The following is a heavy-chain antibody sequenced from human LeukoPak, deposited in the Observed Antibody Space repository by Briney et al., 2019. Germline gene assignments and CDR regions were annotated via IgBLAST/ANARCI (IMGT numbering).Heavy chain of an antibody. CDR2: IHPGDSDT. D-gene: IGHD5-24*01. CDR3: ATHPGGLQSGFDT. Sequence: GESLKISCKGSGYSFTSYWIGWVRQMPGKGLEYMGIIHPGDSDTRYSPSFQGQVTISVDRSSSTAYIQWSRLKASDTAMYYCATHPGGLQSGFDTWGQGTLVTVSS. V-gene: IGHV5-51*01. J-gene: IGHJ4*02. CDR1: GYSFTSYW.